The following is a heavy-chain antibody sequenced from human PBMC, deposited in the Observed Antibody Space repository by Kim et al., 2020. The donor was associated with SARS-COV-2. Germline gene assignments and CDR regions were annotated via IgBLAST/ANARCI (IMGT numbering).Heavy chain of an antibody. D-gene: IGHD3-10*02. V-gene: IGHV4-4*06. CDR3: ARTMYRANYPPQYYFDY. J-gene: IGHJ4*02. Sequence: LKSRVTMSVATSKNQFSLKLSSVTAADTAVYYCARTMYRANYPPQYYFDYWGQGTLVTVSS.